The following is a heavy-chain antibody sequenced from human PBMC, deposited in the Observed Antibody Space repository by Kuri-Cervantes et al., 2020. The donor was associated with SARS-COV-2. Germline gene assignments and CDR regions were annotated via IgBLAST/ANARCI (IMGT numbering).Heavy chain of an antibody. CDR1: GFSLSSSGVG. V-gene: IGHV2-5*01. Sequence: SGPTLVKPTQTRTLTCTFSGFSLSSSGVGVGWFRQPPGKALECLALIYWNSDIRYSPSLRSRLTVTKDTSNNQVVLRMTTMDPVNTGTYYCAHTYYDFWSGHYTGAFDMWGQGTVVTVSS. CDR3: AHTYYDFWSGHYTGAFDM. CDR2: IYWNSDI. J-gene: IGHJ3*02. D-gene: IGHD3-3*01.